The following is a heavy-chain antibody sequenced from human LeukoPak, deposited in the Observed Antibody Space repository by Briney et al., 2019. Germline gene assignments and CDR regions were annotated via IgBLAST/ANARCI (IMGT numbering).Heavy chain of an antibody. D-gene: IGHD3-22*01. CDR2: INHSGST. CDR1: GGSFSGYY. CDR3: ARGPGYYYDSSGYYDYYYYGMDV. Sequence: PSETLSLTCAVYGGSFSGYYWSWIRQPPGKGLEWTGEINHSGSTNYNPSLKSRVTISVDTSKNQFSLKLSSVTAADTAVYYCARGPGYYYDSSGYYDYYYYGMDVWGQGTTVTVSS. J-gene: IGHJ6*02. V-gene: IGHV4-34*01.